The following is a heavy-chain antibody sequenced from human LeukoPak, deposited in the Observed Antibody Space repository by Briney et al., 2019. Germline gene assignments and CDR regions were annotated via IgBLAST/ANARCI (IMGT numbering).Heavy chain of an antibody. Sequence: GGSLRLSCAASGFTFSSYSMNWVRQAPGEGLEWVSSISSSSSYIYYADSVKGRFTISRDNAKNSLYLQMNSLRAEDTAVYYCARDRDYDFWSGYYNYYYYGMDVWGQGTTVTVSS. CDR1: GFTFSSYS. V-gene: IGHV3-21*01. J-gene: IGHJ6*02. D-gene: IGHD3-3*01. CDR3: ARDRDYDFWSGYYNYYYYGMDV. CDR2: ISSSSSYI.